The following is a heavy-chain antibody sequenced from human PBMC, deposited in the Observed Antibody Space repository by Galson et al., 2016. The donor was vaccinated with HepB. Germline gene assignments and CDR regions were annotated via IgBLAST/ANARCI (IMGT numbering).Heavy chain of an antibody. Sequence: SLRLSCAASGFTLSSYAMSWVRQAPGKGLEWVSAIHLGGNDIYYADSVKGRFTISRDDNTSMLYLQMNSLRAEDTAVYYCTKHEVRTHDYWGQGTLVTVSS. V-gene: IGHV3-23*01. CDR2: IHLGGNDI. D-gene: IGHD3-22*01. CDR1: GFTLSSYA. J-gene: IGHJ4*02. CDR3: TKHEVRTHDY.